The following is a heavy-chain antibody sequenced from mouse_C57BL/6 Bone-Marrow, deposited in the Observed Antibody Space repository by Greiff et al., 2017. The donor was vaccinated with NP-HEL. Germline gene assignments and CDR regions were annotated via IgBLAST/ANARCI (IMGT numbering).Heavy chain of an antibody. Sequence: EVKVEESGGGLVQPGGSMKLSCVASGFTFSNYWMNWVRQSPEKGLEWVAQIRLKSDNYATHSAESVKGRFTISRDDSKISVYLQMNNLRAEDTGIYYCTTYGNYGGTCYAMDYWGQGTSVTVSS. V-gene: IGHV6-3*01. J-gene: IGHJ4*01. CDR3: TTYGNYGGTCYAMDY. D-gene: IGHD2-10*02. CDR2: IRLKSDNYAT. CDR1: GFTFSNYW.